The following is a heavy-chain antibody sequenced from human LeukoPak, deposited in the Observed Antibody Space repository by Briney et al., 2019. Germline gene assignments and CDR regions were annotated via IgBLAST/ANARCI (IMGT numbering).Heavy chain of an antibody. CDR3: ARDPGAFPYFFDY. D-gene: IGHD4/OR15-4a*01. CDR1: GFTFNNHA. CDR2: ISGDGISP. V-gene: IGHV3-23*01. J-gene: IGHJ4*02. Sequence: GGSLRLSCAASGFTFNNHAMTWVRQTPGKGLECVSAISGDGISPYYADSVRGRFTISRDNSKNTLYLQMNSLRVEDTAVYFCARDPGAFPYFFDYWGQGTLVTVSS.